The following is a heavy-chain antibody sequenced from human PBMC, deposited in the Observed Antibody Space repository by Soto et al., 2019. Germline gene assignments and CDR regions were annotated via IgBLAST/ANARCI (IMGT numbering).Heavy chain of an antibody. D-gene: IGHD3-16*01. V-gene: IGHV2-5*02. CDR3: AHIVTGCFT. Sequence: QITLNESGPTLVKPTQTLTLTCTISGFSLITSGVGVGWIRQPPGKALEWLALIYWDDDKRYSPSLKSRLTITKDTSKTQVVLTMTNMDPVDTATYDCAHIVTGCFTWGRGALVTVSS. J-gene: IGHJ5*02. CDR1: GFSLITSGVG. CDR2: IYWDDDK.